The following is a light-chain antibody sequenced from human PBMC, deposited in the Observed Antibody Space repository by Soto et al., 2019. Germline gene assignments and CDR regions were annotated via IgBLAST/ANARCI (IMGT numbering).Light chain of an antibody. CDR2: RND. CDR1: SSHIGSNY. CDR3: AAWDDSLSAVV. J-gene: IGLJ2*01. V-gene: IGLV1-47*01. Sequence: QSVLTQPPSASGTPGQRVTISCSGSSSHIGSNYVYWYQQLPVSAPKLLIYRNDQRPSGVPDRFSASKSGTAASLAISGLRSEDEADYHCAAWDDSLSAVVFGGGTKLTVL.